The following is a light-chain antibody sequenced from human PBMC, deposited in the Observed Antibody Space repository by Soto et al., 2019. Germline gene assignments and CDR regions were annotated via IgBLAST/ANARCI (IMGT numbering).Light chain of an antibody. V-gene: IGLV4-60*02. CDR3: EIWDTNTQV. Sequence: QPVLTQSSSASASLGSSVKLTCTLSSGHSTYIIAWHQQQPGKAPRYLMRLEGSGSYNKGSGVPDRFSGSSSGADRYLTISNLQFEDEADYHCEIWDTNTQVFGTGTKVTVL. CDR2: LEGSGSY. J-gene: IGLJ1*01. CDR1: SGHSTYI.